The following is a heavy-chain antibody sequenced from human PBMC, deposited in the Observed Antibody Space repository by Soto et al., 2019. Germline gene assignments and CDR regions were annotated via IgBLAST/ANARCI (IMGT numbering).Heavy chain of an antibody. J-gene: IGHJ6*02. CDR2: RT. V-gene: IGHV1-46*01. CDR3: ARDISRRQTYYGMDV. D-gene: IGHD2-21*01. Sequence: RTTYAETFHGRITITTDTSTSTLFMELSSLRSDDTAVYFCARDISRRQTYYGMDVWGQGTRVTVSS.